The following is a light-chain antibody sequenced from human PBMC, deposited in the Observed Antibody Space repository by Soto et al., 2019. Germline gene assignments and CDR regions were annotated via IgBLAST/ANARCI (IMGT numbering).Light chain of an antibody. V-gene: IGKV1-27*01. Sequence: QMTQSPSSLSASLGDRVTITCRASQGIREYVAWYQQKPGKVPKLLIYGPSTLQSGVPSRFSGSGSGTDFTLTISSLQPEDLGTYYCQAFNSAPRPFGQGTKVEIK. J-gene: IGKJ1*01. CDR1: QGIREY. CDR3: QAFNSAPRP. CDR2: GPS.